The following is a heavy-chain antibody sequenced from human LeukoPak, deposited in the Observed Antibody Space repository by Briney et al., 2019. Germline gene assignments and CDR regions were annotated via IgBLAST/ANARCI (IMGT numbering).Heavy chain of an antibody. V-gene: IGHV1-2*02. CDR3: ARPLVATLRGAFDY. J-gene: IGHJ4*02. D-gene: IGHD5-12*01. CDR1: GYPFTGYY. CDR2: INPNSGGT. Sequence: ASVKVSCKASGYPFTGYYLHWVRQAPGQGLEWMGWINPNSGGTNYAQKFQGRVTMTRDTSISTAYMELSRLRSDDTAVYYCARPLVATLRGAFDYWGQGTLVTVSS.